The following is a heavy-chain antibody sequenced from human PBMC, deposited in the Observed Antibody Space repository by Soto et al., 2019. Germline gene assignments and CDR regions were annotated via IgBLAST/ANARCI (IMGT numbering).Heavy chain of an antibody. V-gene: IGHV4-39*07. CDR2: IYYSGST. Sequence: SETLSLTCTVSGGSISSSSYYWGWIRQPPGKGLEWIGSIYYSGSTYYNPSLKSRVTISVDTSKNQFSLKLSSVTAADTAVYYCAGYGPWYSSSWYVDAFDIWGQGTMVTVSS. D-gene: IGHD6-13*01. CDR1: GGSISSSSYY. CDR3: AGYGPWYSSSWYVDAFDI. J-gene: IGHJ3*02.